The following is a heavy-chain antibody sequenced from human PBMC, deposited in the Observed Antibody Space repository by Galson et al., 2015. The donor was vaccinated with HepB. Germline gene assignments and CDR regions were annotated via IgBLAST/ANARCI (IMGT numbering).Heavy chain of an antibody. CDR2: IKEDGSEI. Sequence: SLRLSCAASGFSFSTHWMSWVRQAPGKGLQWVANIKEDGSEIYYADSVKGRFTISRDNAKNSLYLQMNSLGAEDTAVYYCAGRTRAPYQLLNWGQGTLVTVSS. D-gene: IGHD2-2*01. V-gene: IGHV3-7*01. CDR3: AGRTRAPYQLLN. CDR1: GFSFSTHW. J-gene: IGHJ4*02.